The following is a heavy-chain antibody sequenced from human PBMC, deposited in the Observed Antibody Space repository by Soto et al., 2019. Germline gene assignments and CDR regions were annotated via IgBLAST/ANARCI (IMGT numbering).Heavy chain of an antibody. D-gene: IGHD3-22*01. CDR1: GGSIDNSHSF. V-gene: IGHV4-39*01. CDR3: LIVVEAATRHTYSDS. CDR2: VYYSGGA. Sequence: PSEKLSLTCDVSGGSIDNSHSFWGWVRQPPGKGLEFIGSVYYSGGAYYSPSLKSRVTVSVDTSKNQLSLRVNSVTAADTAVYYCLIVVEAATRHTYSDSWGQGILVTVS. J-gene: IGHJ4*02.